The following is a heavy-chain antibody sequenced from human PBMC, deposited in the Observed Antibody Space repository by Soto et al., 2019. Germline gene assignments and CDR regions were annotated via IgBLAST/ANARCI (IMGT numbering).Heavy chain of an antibody. J-gene: IGHJ4*02. V-gene: IGHV3-23*01. D-gene: IGHD3-10*01. CDR3: AREFAPGSPNYDH. CDR2: FTRSGNT. Sequence: GGSLRLSCAASGFTFSNYAMSWVRQAPGKGLEWVSTFTRSGNTYYADSVKGRFTISRDNSKNTLYLQMDSLRAEDTAVYYCAREFAPGSPNYDHWGLGT. CDR1: GFTFSNYA.